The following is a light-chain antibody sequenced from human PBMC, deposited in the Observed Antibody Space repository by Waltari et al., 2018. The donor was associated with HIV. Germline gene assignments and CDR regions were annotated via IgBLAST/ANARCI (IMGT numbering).Light chain of an antibody. Sequence: SYDLTQPPSVSVSPGQTARITCSGDTLSNQYSYWYQQKSGQAPVLVIFRDIERPSGIPERFSGSRSGETVTLTISGVQAEDEADYYCQSADNSGTYVFATGTQVTVL. J-gene: IGLJ1*01. CDR1: TLSNQY. V-gene: IGLV3-25*03. CDR2: RDI. CDR3: QSADNSGTYV.